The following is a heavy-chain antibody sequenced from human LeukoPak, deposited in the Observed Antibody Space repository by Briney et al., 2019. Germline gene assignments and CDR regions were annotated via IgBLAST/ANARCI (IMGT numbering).Heavy chain of an antibody. J-gene: IGHJ6*02. CDR3: ARDLPVTMVRGVHHGMDV. CDR2: ISYDGSNK. D-gene: IGHD3-10*01. CDR1: GFTFSSYA. Sequence: GGSLRLSCAASGFTFSSYAMHWVRQAPGKGLEWVAVISYDGSNKYYADPVKGRFTISRDNSKNTLYLQMNSLRAEDTAVYYCARDLPVTMVRGVHHGMDVWGQGTTVTVSS. V-gene: IGHV3-30-3*01.